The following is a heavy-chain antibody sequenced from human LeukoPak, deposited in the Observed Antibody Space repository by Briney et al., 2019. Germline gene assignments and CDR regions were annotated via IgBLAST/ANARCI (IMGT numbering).Heavy chain of an antibody. J-gene: IGHJ5*02. CDR1: GFTFSRYW. D-gene: IGHD2-15*01. Sequence: GGSLRLSCADSGFTFSRYWMHWVRQTPGKGLVWVSCISADGSVTRYADSVKGRFTISRDNTKSTLYLQMHSLRAEDTAVYYCATAGGDGTRMGFDPWGQGTLVTVSS. CDR3: ATAGGDGTRMGFDP. CDR2: ISADGSVT. V-gene: IGHV3-74*01.